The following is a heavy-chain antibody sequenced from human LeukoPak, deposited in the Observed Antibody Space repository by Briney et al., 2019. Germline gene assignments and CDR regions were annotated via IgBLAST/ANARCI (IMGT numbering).Heavy chain of an antibody. J-gene: IGHJ4*02. CDR1: GFTFSSYS. V-gene: IGHV3-48*01. CDR2: SSSSSSPI. Sequence: GGSLRLSCAASGFTFSSYSMNWVRQAPGKGLEWVSYSSSSSSPIYYADSVKGRFTISRDNSKNTLYLQMNSLRAEDTAVYYCAKIALYGSGREYFDYWGQGTLVTVSS. D-gene: IGHD3-10*01. CDR3: AKIALYGSGREYFDY.